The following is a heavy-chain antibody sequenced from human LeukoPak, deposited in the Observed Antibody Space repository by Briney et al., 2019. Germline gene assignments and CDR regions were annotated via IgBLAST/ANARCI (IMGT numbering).Heavy chain of an antibody. CDR3: AKDNNYDILTGYPEGGDYYFDY. V-gene: IGHV3-43*01. J-gene: IGHJ4*02. CDR2: ISWDGGST. CDR1: GFTFDDYT. D-gene: IGHD3-9*01. Sequence: GGSLRLSCAASGFTFDDYTMHWVRQAPGKGLEWVSLISWDGGSTYYADSVKGRFTISRDNSKNSLYLQMNSLRTEDTALYHCAKDNNYDILTGYPEGGDYYFDYWGQGTLVTVSS.